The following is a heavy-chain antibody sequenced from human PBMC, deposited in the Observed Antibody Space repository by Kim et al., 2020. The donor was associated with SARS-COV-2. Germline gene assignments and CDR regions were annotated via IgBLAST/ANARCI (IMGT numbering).Heavy chain of an antibody. CDR3: TRRKWYYDSSGSGDAFDI. V-gene: IGHV3-73*01. D-gene: IGHD3-22*01. CDR1: GFTFSGSA. Sequence: GGSLRLSCAASGFTFSGSAMRWVRQASGKGLEWVGRIRSKANSYATAYAASVKGRFTIFRDDSKNTAYLQMNSLKTEDTAVYYCTRRKWYYDSSGSGDAFDIWGQGTMVTVSS. J-gene: IGHJ3*02. CDR2: IRSKANSYAT.